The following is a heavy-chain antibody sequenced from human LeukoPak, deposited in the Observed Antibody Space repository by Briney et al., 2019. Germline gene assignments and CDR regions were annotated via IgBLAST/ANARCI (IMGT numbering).Heavy chain of an antibody. J-gene: IGHJ4*02. D-gene: IGHD5-18*01. CDR3: ASNTWIQLSFFDY. CDR1: GFTFSSYW. Sequence: GGSLRLSCAASGFTFSSYWMSWVRQAPGRGLEWVGTINHDGSLKYTVDSVKARITISRDKDKNSMNLQMSGLRAEDTAVYYYASNTWIQLSFFDYWGQGTLVTVSS. V-gene: IGHV3-7*05. CDR2: INHDGSLK.